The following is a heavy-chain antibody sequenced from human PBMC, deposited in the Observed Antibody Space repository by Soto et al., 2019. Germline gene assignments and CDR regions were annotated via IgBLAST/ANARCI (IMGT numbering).Heavy chain of an antibody. Sequence: QVQLQESGPGLVKPSETLSLTCTVSGGSVSSGSYYWSWIRQPPGTGLEWIGYIYYSGSTNYNPSFKSRLTISVVTSKNQFVLKLSSVTAADTAVYYCAIAALPPSAGNFDYWGQGTLVTVSS. J-gene: IGHJ4*02. V-gene: IGHV4-61*01. CDR1: GGSVSSGSYY. CDR3: AIAALPPSAGNFDY. CDR2: IYYSGST.